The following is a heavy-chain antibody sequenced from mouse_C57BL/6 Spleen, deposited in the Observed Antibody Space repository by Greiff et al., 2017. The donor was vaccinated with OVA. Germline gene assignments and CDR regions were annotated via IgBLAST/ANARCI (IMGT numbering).Heavy chain of an antibody. J-gene: IGHJ1*03. D-gene: IGHD3-3*01. CDR1: GFTFSDYY. CDR3: ARRGPLYWYFDV. V-gene: IGHV5-12*01. CDR2: ISNGGGST. Sequence: EVHLVESGGGLVQPGGSLKLSCAASGFTFSDYYMYWVRQTPEKRLEWVAYISNGGGSTYYPDTVKGRFTISRDNAKNTLYLQMSRLKSEDTAMYYCARRGPLYWYFDVWGTGTTVTVSS.